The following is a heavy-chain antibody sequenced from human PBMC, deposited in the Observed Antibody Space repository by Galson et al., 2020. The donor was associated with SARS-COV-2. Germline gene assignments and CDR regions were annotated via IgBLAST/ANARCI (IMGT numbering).Heavy chain of an antibody. CDR2: ISWNSGSI. V-gene: IGHV3-9*01. Sequence: GGSLRLCCAASGFTFDDYAMHWVRQAPGKGLEWVSGISWNSGSIGYADSVKGRFTISRDNAKNSLYLQMNSLRAEDTALYYCAKDSYYDSSGGVYWGQGTLVTVSS. CDR3: AKDSYYDSSGGVY. CDR1: GFTFDDYA. D-gene: IGHD3-22*01. J-gene: IGHJ4*02.